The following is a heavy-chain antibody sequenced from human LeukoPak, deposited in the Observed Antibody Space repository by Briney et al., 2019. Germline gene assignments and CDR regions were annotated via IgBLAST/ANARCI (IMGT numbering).Heavy chain of an antibody. CDR3: ARDGSFRCSSTSCYSGYYYYGMDV. J-gene: IGHJ6*02. CDR1: GYTFTGYY. V-gene: IGHV1-2*02. D-gene: IGHD2-2*01. Sequence: ASVKVSCKASGYTFTGYYMHWVRQAPGQGLEWMGWINPNSGGTNYAQKLQGRVTMTTDTSTSTAYMELRSLRSDDTAVYYCARDGSFRCSSTSCYSGYYYYGMDVWGQGTTVTVSS. CDR2: INPNSGGT.